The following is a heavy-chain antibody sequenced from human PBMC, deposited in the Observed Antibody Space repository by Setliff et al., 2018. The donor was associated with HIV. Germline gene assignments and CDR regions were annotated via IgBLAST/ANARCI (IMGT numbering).Heavy chain of an antibody. Sequence: SETLSLTCTVSGGSISSDGHYWAWIRQPPGRGPEWIGSIYSTGTTYYNPSLKSRVTISFDTSKNQFPLEVTSVTAADTAIYYCARHRFGGGWYGFVSGIDPWGQGTLVTVSS. CDR2: IYSTGTT. CDR3: ARHRFGGGWYGFVSGIDP. D-gene: IGHD6-19*01. J-gene: IGHJ5*02. CDR1: GGSISSDGHY. V-gene: IGHV4-39*01.